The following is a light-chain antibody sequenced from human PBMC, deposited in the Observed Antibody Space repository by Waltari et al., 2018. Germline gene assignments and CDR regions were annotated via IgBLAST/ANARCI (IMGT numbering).Light chain of an antibody. V-gene: IGKV1-5*03. CDR1: PSISSW. J-gene: IGKJ1*01. CDR2: KAS. CDR3: QQYNSYSTWT. Sequence: DIQMTQSPSTLSASIGDRVTIHCRASPSISSWLAWYQQKPGKAPKLLIYKASSLESGVPSRFSGSGSGTEFTLTISSLQPDDFATYYCQQYNSYSTWTFGQGTKVEIK.